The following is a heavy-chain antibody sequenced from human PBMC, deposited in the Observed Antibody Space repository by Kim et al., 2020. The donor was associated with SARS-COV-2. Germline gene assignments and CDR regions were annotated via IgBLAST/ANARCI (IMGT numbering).Heavy chain of an antibody. V-gene: IGHV4-59*01. CDR2: IYYSGRT. D-gene: IGHD6-13*01. CDR3: ARSEGRGSWHHLYY. J-gene: IGHJ4*02. Sequence: SETLSLTCTVSSDSISSYYCSWIRQLPGKGLEWIGYIYYSGRTNYNPSLNSRVTISWDTSKNQFSLELTSVTDADTAVYYCARSEGRGSWHHLYYWGQSILVTVSS. CDR1: SDSISSYY.